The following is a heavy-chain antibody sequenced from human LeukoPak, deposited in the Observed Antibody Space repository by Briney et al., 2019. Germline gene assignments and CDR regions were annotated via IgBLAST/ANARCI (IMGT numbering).Heavy chain of an antibody. V-gene: IGHV4-61*02. CDR2: IYTSGST. J-gene: IGHJ4*02. CDR3: ARDRVTYFDY. CDR1: GGSISSGSYY. D-gene: IGHD5-18*01. Sequence: TLSLTCTVSGGSISSGSYYWSWIRQPAGKGQEWIGRIYTSGSTNYNPSLKSRVTISVDTSKNQFPLKLSSVTAADTAVYYCARDRVTYFDYWGQGTLVTVSS.